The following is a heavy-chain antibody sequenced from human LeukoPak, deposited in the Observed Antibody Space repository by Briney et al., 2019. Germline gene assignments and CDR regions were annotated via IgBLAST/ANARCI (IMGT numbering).Heavy chain of an antibody. Sequence: GGSLRLSCAASGFTFSSYAMHWVRQAPGKGLEWVAVISYDGSNKYYADSVKGRFTISRDNSKNTLYLQMNSLRAEDTAVYYCAREGSSGYYYGYWGQGTLVTVSS. J-gene: IGHJ4*02. CDR3: AREGSSGYYYGY. D-gene: IGHD3-22*01. CDR2: ISYDGSNK. CDR1: GFTFSSYA. V-gene: IGHV3-30*04.